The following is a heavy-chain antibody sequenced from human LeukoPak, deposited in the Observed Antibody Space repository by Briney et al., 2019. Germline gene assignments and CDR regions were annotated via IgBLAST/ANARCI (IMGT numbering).Heavy chain of an antibody. Sequence: SETLSLTCTVSGGSISTYYWSWIRQPPGKGLEWIGYIDNGGGTTYNPSLKSRVTISVDTSKNNFLLRLSSVTAADTAVYYCARHDYYGSGTYYMPFDHWGQGTLVTVSS. CDR3: ARHDYYGSGTYYMPFDH. J-gene: IGHJ4*02. CDR2: IDNGGGT. CDR1: GGSISTYY. V-gene: IGHV4-59*08. D-gene: IGHD3-10*01.